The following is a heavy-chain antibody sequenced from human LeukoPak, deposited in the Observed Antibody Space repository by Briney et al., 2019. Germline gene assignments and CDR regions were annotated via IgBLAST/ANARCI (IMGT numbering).Heavy chain of an antibody. CDR3: ARDNIFGSGAFDI. D-gene: IGHD3-10*01. Sequence: SETLSLTCTVSGGSISSYYWSWIRQPPGKGLEWIGYIYYSGSTNYNPSLKSRVTISVDTSKNQFSLKLSSVTAADTAVYYCARDNIFGSGAFDIWGQGTMVTVSS. CDR1: GGSISSYY. J-gene: IGHJ3*02. V-gene: IGHV4-59*12. CDR2: IYYSGST.